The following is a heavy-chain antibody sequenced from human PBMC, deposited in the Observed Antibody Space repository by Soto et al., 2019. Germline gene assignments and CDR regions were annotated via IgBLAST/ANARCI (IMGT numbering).Heavy chain of an antibody. CDR2: ISSSSSTI. CDR3: ARDSVGSGWPYFDY. CDR1: GFTFSSYS. D-gene: IGHD6-19*01. Sequence: EVQLVESGGGWVQPGGSLRLSCAASGFTFSSYSMNWVRQAPGKGLEWVSYISSSSSTIYYADSVKGRFTISRDNAKNSLYLQMNSLRDEDTAVYYCARDSVGSGWPYFDYWGQGPLVTVSS. J-gene: IGHJ4*02. V-gene: IGHV3-48*02.